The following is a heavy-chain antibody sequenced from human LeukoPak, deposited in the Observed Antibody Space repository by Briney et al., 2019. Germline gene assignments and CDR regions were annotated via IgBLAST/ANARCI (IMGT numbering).Heavy chain of an antibody. V-gene: IGHV4-39*07. Sequence: SETLSLTCTVAGGSISSSSYYWGWIRQPPGKGLEWIGSIYYSGSTYYNPSLKSRVTISVDTSKNQFSLKLSSVTAADTAVYYCARDTVAELLWFGELLGSGYAFDIWGQGTMVTVSS. J-gene: IGHJ3*02. CDR2: IYYSGST. CDR1: GGSISSSSYY. D-gene: IGHD3-10*01. CDR3: ARDTVAELLWFGELLGSGYAFDI.